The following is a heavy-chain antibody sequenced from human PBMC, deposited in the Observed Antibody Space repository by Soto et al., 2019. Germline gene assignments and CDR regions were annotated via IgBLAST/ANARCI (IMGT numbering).Heavy chain of an antibody. CDR3: ARWFRPRAELRRRITIFGVVTTKYYYYYYGMDV. CDR1: GYTFTSYG. J-gene: IGHJ6*02. V-gene: IGHV1-18*01. Sequence: GASVKVSCKASGYTFTSYGISWVRQAPGQGLEWMGWISAYNGNANYAQKLQGRVTMTTDTSTSTAYMELRSLRSDDTAVYYCARWFRPRAELRRRITIFGVVTTKYYYYYYGMDVWGQGTTVTVSS. CDR2: ISAYNGNA. D-gene: IGHD3-3*01.